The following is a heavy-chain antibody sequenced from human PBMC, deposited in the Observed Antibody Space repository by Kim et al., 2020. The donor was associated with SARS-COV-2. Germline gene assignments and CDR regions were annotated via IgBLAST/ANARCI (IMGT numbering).Heavy chain of an antibody. CDR3: ASALPGIAVAGTQLSLDY. J-gene: IGHJ4*01. CDR1: GYTFTGYY. V-gene: IGHV1-2*02. CDR2: INPNSGGT. Sequence: ASVKVSCKASGYTFTGYYMHWVRQAPGQGLEWMGWINPNSGGTNYAQKFQGRVTMTRDTSISTAYMELSRLRSDDTAVYYCASALPGIAVAGTQLSLDYWGQEPWSPSPQ. D-gene: IGHD6-19*01.